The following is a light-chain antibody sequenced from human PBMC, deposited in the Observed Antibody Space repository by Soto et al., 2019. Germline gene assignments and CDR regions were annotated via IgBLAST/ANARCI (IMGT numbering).Light chain of an antibody. CDR3: AAWDDSLNGYV. CDR2: NNN. J-gene: IGLJ1*01. CDR1: SSNIGSNT. Sequence: QSVLTQPPSASGTPGQTITISSSGSSSNIGSNTVNWYQQLPGTAPKLLIYNNNKRPSGVPDRFSGSKSGTSASLAISGLQSEDEADYYCAAWDDSLNGYVFGTGT. V-gene: IGLV1-44*01.